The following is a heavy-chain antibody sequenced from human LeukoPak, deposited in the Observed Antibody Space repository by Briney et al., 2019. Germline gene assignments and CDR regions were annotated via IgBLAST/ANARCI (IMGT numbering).Heavy chain of an antibody. CDR1: GSTFTDYY. V-gene: IGHV1-2*02. CDR2: INPNIGGT. J-gene: IGHJ4*02. Sequence: GASVKLSCKPFGSTFTDYYIDLVREAPGQGLGWMGLINPNIGGTNYAQKFYGRVSMTSDRSISTTYMDLHMLRPSDTPVDYCTSGSGYDYVYFDYWGQGTLVTVSS. CDR3: TSGSGYDYVYFDY. D-gene: IGHD5-12*01.